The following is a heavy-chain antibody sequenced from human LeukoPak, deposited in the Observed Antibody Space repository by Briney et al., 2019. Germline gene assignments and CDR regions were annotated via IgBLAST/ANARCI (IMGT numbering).Heavy chain of an antibody. V-gene: IGHV3-66*01. CDR2: IYSGGST. CDR1: GFTVSSNY. Sequence: PGGSLRLSCAASGFTVSSNYMSWVRQAPGKGLEWVSVIYSGGSTYYADSVKGRFTISRDNFKNTLYLQMNSLRAEDTAVYYCARGGRSGYCSGGSCYLDYWGQGTLVTVSS. D-gene: IGHD2-15*01. J-gene: IGHJ4*02. CDR3: ARGGRSGYCSGGSCYLDY.